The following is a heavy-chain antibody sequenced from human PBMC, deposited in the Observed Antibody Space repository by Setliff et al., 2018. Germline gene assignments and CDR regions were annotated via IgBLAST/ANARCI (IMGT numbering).Heavy chain of an antibody. CDR2: IDSRSSHT. CDR3: ARGGCSATSCLDY. CDR1: GFSFRSYA. D-gene: IGHD2-2*01. J-gene: IGHJ4*02. V-gene: IGHV3-21*01. Sequence: PGGSLRLSCEASGFSFRSYAMNWVRQAPGKGLEWVSSIDSRSSHTHYADSVEGRFTISRDNAKNTLYLQMNSLRAEDTAVYYCARGGCSATSCLDYWGQGILVTVSS.